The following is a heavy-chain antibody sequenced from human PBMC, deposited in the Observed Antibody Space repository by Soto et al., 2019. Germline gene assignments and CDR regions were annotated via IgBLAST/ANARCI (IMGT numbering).Heavy chain of an antibody. V-gene: IGHV4-59*01. CDR1: CGSINSYY. CDR2: IYYSGST. Sequence: LGTLFPPLPVSCGSINSYYWSLVRQPPGEGLGGIGYIYYSGSTNYNPSLKSRVTISVDTSKNQFSLKLSSVTAADTAVYYCARDLGVRGVIIGPDYYYGMDVWGQGTTVTVPS. J-gene: IGHJ6*02. CDR3: ARDLGVRGVIIGPDYYYGMDV. D-gene: IGHD3-10*01.